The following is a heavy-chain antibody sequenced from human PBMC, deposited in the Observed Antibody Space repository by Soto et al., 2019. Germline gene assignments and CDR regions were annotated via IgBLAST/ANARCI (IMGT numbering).Heavy chain of an antibody. J-gene: IGHJ4*02. D-gene: IGHD3-10*01. CDR3: AKVLGWFGELLPYYFDY. V-gene: IGHV3-23*01. Sequence: PGGSLRLSCAASGFTFSSYAMSWVRQAPGKGLEWVSAISGSGGSTYYADSVKGRFTISRDNSKNTLYLQMNSLRAEDTAVYYCAKVLGWFGELLPYYFDYWGQGTLVTVSS. CDR1: GFTFSSYA. CDR2: ISGSGGST.